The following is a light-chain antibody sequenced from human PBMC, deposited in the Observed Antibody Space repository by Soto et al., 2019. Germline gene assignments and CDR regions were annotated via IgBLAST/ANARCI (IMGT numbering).Light chain of an antibody. CDR2: ETS. CDR1: QSVSNY. J-gene: IGKJ4*01. V-gene: IGKV3-11*01. Sequence: EIVLTQSPATLSLSPGDRATLSCRASQSVSNYLAWYQQKPGQAPRLLIYETSNRASGIPARFSGSGSGTDFTLTISSLEPEDFAVYYCQQRSYWLSFGGGTKVEIE. CDR3: QQRSYWLS.